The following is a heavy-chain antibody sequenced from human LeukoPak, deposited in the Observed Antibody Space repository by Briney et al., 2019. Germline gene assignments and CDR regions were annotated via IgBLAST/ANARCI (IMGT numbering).Heavy chain of an antibody. CDR1: GFTFSSYW. CDR2: IKQDGSEK. D-gene: IGHD3-10*01. CDR3: ARATFRGSSVFDY. Sequence: GGSLRLSCAASGFTFSSYWMSWVRQAPGKGLEWVANIKQDGSEKYYVDSVKGRFTISRDNAKNSLYLQMNSLTAEDTAVYYCARATFRGSSVFDYWGQGTLVTVSS. J-gene: IGHJ4*02. V-gene: IGHV3-7*01.